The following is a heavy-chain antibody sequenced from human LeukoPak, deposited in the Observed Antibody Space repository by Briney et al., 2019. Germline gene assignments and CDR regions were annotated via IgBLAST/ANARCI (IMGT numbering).Heavy chain of an antibody. V-gene: IGHV3-11*01. CDR3: ASVPIPINYYDSSGYPDC. CDR1: GFTFSDYY. Sequence: PGGSLRLSCAASGFTFSDYYMSWIRQAPGKGLEWVSYTSSSGSTIYYADSVKGRFTISRDNAKNSLYLQMNSLRAEDTAVYYCASVPIPINYYDSSGYPDCWGQGTLVTVSS. D-gene: IGHD3-22*01. J-gene: IGHJ4*02. CDR2: TSSSGSTI.